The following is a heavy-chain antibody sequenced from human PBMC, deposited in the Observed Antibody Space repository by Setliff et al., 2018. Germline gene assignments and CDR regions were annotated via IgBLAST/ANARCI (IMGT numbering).Heavy chain of an antibody. Sequence: GGSLRLSCAASGFTFNTFAMHWVRQAPGTGLEWLALIWFDGSKEYYADPVKGRFSISRDNSKNTAYLEMNSLRAEDTAVYYCAKNHLAGTPHVYFDYWGQGTLVTVSS. V-gene: IGHV3-33*06. D-gene: IGHD6-19*01. CDR1: GFTFNTFA. J-gene: IGHJ4*02. CDR2: IWFDGSKE. CDR3: AKNHLAGTPHVYFDY.